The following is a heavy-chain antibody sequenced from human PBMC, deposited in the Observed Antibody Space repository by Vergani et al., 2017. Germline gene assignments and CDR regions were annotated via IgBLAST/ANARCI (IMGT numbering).Heavy chain of an antibody. CDR1: GFSFSSYS. V-gene: IGHV3-21*04. Sequence: EVQVVETGGGLVQPGGSLRLSCAASGFSFSSYSMNWVRQAPGKGLEWVASISGSSSYVFYRDSVEGRFTITRDNAKKSVYLQMNSLRAEDTALYYCVKDIAASGNYWYFDLWGRGTLVTVSS. D-gene: IGHD6-13*01. J-gene: IGHJ2*01. CDR2: ISGSSSYV. CDR3: VKDIAASGNYWYFDL.